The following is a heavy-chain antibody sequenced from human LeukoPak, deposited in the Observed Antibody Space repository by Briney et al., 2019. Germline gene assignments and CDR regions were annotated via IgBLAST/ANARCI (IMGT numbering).Heavy chain of an antibody. V-gene: IGHV3-23*01. J-gene: IGHJ4*02. CDR1: GFTFSSYA. CDR3: AKDGSSGWFDY. Sequence: GGSLRLSCAASGFTFSSYAMSWVRQAPGKGLEWVSAISTSGGTTYYADSVKGRFTISRDNSKNTLYLQMNSLRAEDTAVYYCAKDGSSGWFDYWGQGTLVTVSS. CDR2: ISTSGGTT. D-gene: IGHD6-19*01.